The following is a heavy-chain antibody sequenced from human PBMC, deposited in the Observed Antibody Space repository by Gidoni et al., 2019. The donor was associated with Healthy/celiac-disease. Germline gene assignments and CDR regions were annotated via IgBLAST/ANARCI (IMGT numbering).Heavy chain of an antibody. CDR2: IIPIFGTA. CDR3: ARDRVDSRGLYYYYGMDV. CDR1: GGTFSSYA. D-gene: IGHD3-22*01. V-gene: IGHV1-69*01. Sequence: QVQLVQFGAEVKKPGSSVKVSCKASGGTFSSYAISWVRQAPGQGLEWMGGIIPIFGTANYAQKFQGRVTITADESTSTAYMELSSLRSEDTAVYYCARDRVDSRGLYYYYGMDVWGQGTTVTVSS. J-gene: IGHJ6*02.